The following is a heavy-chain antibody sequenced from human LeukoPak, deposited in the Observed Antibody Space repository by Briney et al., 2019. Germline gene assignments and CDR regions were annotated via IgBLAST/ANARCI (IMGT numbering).Heavy chain of an antibody. CDR1: GFTFSSYE. CDR2: ISSSGSTI. V-gene: IGHV3-48*03. Sequence: GGSLRLSCAASGFTFSSYEMNWVRQAPGKGLEWVSYISSSGSTIYYADFVKGRFTISRDNAKNSLYLQMNSLRAEDTAVYYCARDYGGSSPFDYWGQGTLVTVSS. CDR3: ARDYGGSSPFDY. D-gene: IGHD4-23*01. J-gene: IGHJ4*02.